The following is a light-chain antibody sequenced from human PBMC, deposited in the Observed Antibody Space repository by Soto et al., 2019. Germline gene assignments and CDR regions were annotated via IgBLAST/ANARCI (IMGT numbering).Light chain of an antibody. J-gene: IGLJ2*01. V-gene: IGLV2-14*01. Sequence: QSDLTQPASVSGSPGQSITISCTGTSSDIGGYNFVSWYQHHPGKAPKLMIYEVNNRPSGVSSRFSGSKSGNTASLTISGLQTEDEADYYCSSFTTSSTLVVFGGGTQLTVL. CDR1: SSDIGGYNF. CDR3: SSFTTSSTLVV. CDR2: EVN.